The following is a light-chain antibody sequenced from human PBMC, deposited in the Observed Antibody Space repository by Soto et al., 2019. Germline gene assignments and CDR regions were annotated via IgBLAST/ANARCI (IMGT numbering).Light chain of an antibody. CDR2: GAS. J-gene: IGKJ3*01. CDR1: QSVSSSY. CDR3: QQYDSSPPGFT. Sequence: EIVLTQSPGTLSLSPGERATLSCRASQSVSSSYLAWYQQKPGQAPRLLIYGASSMATGIPDRFSGSGSGTDFTLTISRLEPEDFAVYYCQQYDSSPPGFTFGPGTKVDIK. V-gene: IGKV3-20*01.